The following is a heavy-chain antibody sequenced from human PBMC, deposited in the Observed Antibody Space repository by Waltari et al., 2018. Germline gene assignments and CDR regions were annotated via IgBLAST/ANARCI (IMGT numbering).Heavy chain of an antibody. CDR1: GDNYTGHY. V-gene: IGHV1-2*06. CDR3: ARPSLGYCSGGSCFEPYDYYGMDV. D-gene: IGHD2-15*01. CDR2: NNPNSGCT. Sequence: QMQLVQAGADVKKPGDSVTGACKGSGDNYTGHYRNWVRKTRGEGDERMGRNNPNSGCTNESKRCERRVTMTRDASTSTAYMELSRLRSDDTAVYYCARPSLGYCSGGSCFEPYDYYGMDVWGQATTVTVSS. J-gene: IGHJ6*02.